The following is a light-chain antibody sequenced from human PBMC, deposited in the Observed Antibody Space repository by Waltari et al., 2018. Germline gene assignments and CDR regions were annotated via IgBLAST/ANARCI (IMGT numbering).Light chain of an antibody. Sequence: DIQMTQSPSSLSASVGDTVTITCRTSQNINRYLNWYQHKPGRAPKLLIVAASTLQSGVPSRFSGSGTNTEFILTINGLQPEDLATYYCQQSYDYLFTFGPGTRVDL. J-gene: IGKJ3*01. CDR1: QNINRY. CDR2: AAS. V-gene: IGKV1-39*01. CDR3: QQSYDYLFT.